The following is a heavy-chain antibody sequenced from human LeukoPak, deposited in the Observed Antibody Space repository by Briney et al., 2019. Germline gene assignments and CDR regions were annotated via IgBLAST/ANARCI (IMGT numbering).Heavy chain of an antibody. V-gene: IGHV3-33*01. CDR1: GFTFSSYG. CDR3: ARESSSWYVTQRHFDY. CDR2: IWYDGSNK. Sequence: GGSLRLSCAASGFTFSSYGMHWVRQAPGKGLEWVAVIWYDGSNKYYADSVKGRFTISRDNSKNTLYLQMNSLRAEDTAVYYCARESSSWYVTQRHFDYWGQGTLVTVSS. J-gene: IGHJ4*02. D-gene: IGHD6-13*01.